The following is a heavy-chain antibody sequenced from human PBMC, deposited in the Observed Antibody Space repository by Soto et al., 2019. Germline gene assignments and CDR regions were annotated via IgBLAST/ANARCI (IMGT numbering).Heavy chain of an antibody. CDR1: GFTFSSYW. CDR3: ARDRGSSSWYRNFYYYGMDV. CDR2: IKQDGSEK. D-gene: IGHD6-13*01. Sequence: LRLSCAASGFTFSSYWMSWVRQAPGKGLEWVANIKQDGSEKYYVDSVKGRFTISRDNAKNSLYLQMNSLRAEDTAVYYCARDRGSSSWYRNFYYYGMDVWGQGTTVTVSS. J-gene: IGHJ6*02. V-gene: IGHV3-7*03.